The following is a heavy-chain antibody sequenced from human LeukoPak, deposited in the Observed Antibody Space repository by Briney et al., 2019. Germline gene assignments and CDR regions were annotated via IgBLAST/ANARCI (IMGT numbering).Heavy chain of an antibody. Sequence: SETLSLTCTVSGGSISSDYWSWIRQSPGKGLEWIGYIYYSGSTYYNPSLKSRVSISVDTSKNQFSLKLTSVTAADTAVYYCARGFYSPHHWGQGTLVTVSS. CDR1: GGSISSDY. J-gene: IGHJ5*02. D-gene: IGHD4-11*01. V-gene: IGHV4-59*01. CDR3: ARGFYSPHH. CDR2: IYYSGST.